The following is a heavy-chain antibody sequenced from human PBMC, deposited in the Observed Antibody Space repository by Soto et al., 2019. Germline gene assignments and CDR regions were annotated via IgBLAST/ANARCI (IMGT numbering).Heavy chain of an antibody. J-gene: IGHJ6*02. CDR2: IKQDGSEK. D-gene: IGHD3-3*01. CDR1: GFTFSSYW. V-gene: IGHV3-7*01. Sequence: GGSLRLSCAASGFTFSSYWMSWVRQAPGKGLEWVANIKQDGSEKYYVDSVKGRFTISRDNAKNSLYLQMNSLRAEDTAVYYCAREGRNITIFGVTHYYGMDVWGQGTTVTVSS. CDR3: AREGRNITIFGVTHYYGMDV.